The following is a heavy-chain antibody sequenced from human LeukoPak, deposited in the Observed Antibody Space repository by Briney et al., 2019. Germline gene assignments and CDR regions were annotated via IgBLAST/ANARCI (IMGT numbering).Heavy chain of an antibody. CDR2: INHRGST. D-gene: IGHD6-13*01. Sequence: SETLSLTCAVYGGSFSGYYWSWIRQPPGKGLEWIGEINHRGSTNYNPSLKSRVTISVDTSKNQFSLKLSSVTAADTAVYYCAREGAAAQADWYFDLWGRGTLVTVSS. J-gene: IGHJ2*01. CDR3: AREGAAAQADWYFDL. CDR1: GGSFSGYY. V-gene: IGHV4-34*01.